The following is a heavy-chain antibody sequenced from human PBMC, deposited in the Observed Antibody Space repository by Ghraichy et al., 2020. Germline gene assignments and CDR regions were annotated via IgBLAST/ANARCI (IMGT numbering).Heavy chain of an antibody. CDR1: GGSFSGYY. D-gene: IGHD2-2*01. CDR3: ARAVGVVVVPAAMFRPYGMDV. J-gene: IGHJ6*02. V-gene: IGHV4-34*01. Sequence: SETLSLTCAVYGGSFSGYYWSWIRQPPGKGLEWIGEINHSGSTNYNPSLKSRVTISVDTSKNQFSLKLSSVTAADTAVYYCARAVGVVVVPAAMFRPYGMDVWGQGTTVTVSS. CDR2: INHSGST.